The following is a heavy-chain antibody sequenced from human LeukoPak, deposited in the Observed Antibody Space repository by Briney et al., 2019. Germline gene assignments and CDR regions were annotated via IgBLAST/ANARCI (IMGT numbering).Heavy chain of an antibody. CDR3: ARNNDFDI. V-gene: IGHV4-59*01. D-gene: IGHD2-8*01. J-gene: IGHJ3*02. CDR1: GGSISSDH. CDR2: IYYSGST. Sequence: SETLSLTCTVSGGSISSDHWNWIRQPPGKGLEWIGCIYYSGSTYYNPSLKSRVTISVDMSKSQFSLRLTSVTAADTAVYYCARNNDFDIWGQGTLVTVSA.